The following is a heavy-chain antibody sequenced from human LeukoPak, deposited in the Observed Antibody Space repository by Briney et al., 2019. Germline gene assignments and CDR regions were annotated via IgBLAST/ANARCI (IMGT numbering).Heavy chain of an antibody. CDR3: ARQASYCSSTSCYSGRNYYYYYYMTV. D-gene: IGHD2-2*01. Sequence: SETLSHTCTVSGGSISSSSYYCGWIRQPPGKGLEWIGSIYYSGSTYYNPSLKSRVTISVDTSKNQFSLKLGSVTAADTDVYYCARQASYCSSTSCYSGRNYYYYYYMTVWAKGTTVTVSS. J-gene: IGHJ6*03. CDR1: GGSISSSSYY. V-gene: IGHV4-39*01. CDR2: IYYSGST.